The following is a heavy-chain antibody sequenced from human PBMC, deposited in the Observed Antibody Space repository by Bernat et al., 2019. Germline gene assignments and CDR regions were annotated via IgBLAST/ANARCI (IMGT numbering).Heavy chain of an antibody. CDR1: GFTFSTYW. CDR3: AKSLGGPYQFDH. J-gene: IGHJ4*02. V-gene: IGHV3-74*01. D-gene: IGHD2-2*01. CDR2: VISDGSSA. Sequence: EVQLVESGGDLVQPGGSLRPSCSVSGFTFSTYWLHWFRQAPGKGLVWFSRVISDGSSAAYAASVKGRFTISRDNARNTLFLQMDSLRAEDTAVYYCAKSLGGPYQFDHWGQGALVTVSS.